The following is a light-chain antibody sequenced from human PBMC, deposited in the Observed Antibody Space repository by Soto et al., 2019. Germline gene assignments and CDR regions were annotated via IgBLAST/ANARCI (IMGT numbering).Light chain of an antibody. Sequence: QSVLTQPASVSGSPGQSISIPGPGTRGEFGGYNYASWYQHHPGKAPKLMIFDVSKRPSGVPDRFSGSKAGNTASLTISGLQAEDEADYYCCSYTGSYTSYVFATGTKLTVL. J-gene: IGLJ1*01. CDR3: CSYTGSYTSYV. CDR2: DVS. V-gene: IGLV2-11*01. CDR1: RGEFGGYNY.